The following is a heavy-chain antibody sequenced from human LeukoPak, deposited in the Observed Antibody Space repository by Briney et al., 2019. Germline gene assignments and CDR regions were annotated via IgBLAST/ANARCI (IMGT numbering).Heavy chain of an antibody. Sequence: SETLSLTCTVSGGSISSYYWSWIRQPPGKGLEWIGYIYYSGSTNYNPSLKSRVTISVDTSKNQFSLKLSSVTAADTAVYYCARSGSYYMRYFQHWGQGTLVTVSS. CDR1: GGSISSYY. D-gene: IGHD1-26*01. V-gene: IGHV4-59*12. CDR2: IYYSGST. CDR3: ARSGSYYMRYFQH. J-gene: IGHJ1*01.